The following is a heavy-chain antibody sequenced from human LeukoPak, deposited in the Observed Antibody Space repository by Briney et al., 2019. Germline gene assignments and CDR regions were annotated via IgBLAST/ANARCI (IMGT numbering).Heavy chain of an antibody. J-gene: IGHJ5*02. CDR3: ARDRVDYGDYWFDP. CDR1: GYTFTSYG. D-gene: IGHD4-17*01. Sequence: SVKVSCKASGYTFTSYGISWVRQALGQGLEWMGWISAYNGNTNYAQKLQGRVTMTTDTSTSTAYMELRSLRSDDTAVYYCARDRVDYGDYWFDPWGQGTLVTVSS. CDR2: ISAYNGNT. V-gene: IGHV1-18*01.